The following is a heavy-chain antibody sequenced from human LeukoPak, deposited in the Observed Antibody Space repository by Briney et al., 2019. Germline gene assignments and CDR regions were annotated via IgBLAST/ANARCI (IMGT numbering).Heavy chain of an antibody. CDR2: IYYSGST. CDR1: GGSISSSSYY. Sequence: SETLSLTCTVSGGSISSSSYYWGWIRQPPGKGLEWIGSIYYSGSTYYNPSLKSRVTISVDTSKNQFSLKLSSVTAADTAVYYCARVKGSGYYETRPPDAFDIWGQGTMVTVSS. J-gene: IGHJ3*02. V-gene: IGHV4-39*07. CDR3: ARVKGSGYYETRPPDAFDI. D-gene: IGHD3-22*01.